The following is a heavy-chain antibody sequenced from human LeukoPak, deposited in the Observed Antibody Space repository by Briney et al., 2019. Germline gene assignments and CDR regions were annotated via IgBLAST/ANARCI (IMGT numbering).Heavy chain of an antibody. D-gene: IGHD2-15*01. CDR2: ISAYNGDT. Sequence: GASVKVSCKASGYTFTSYAISWVRQAPGEGLEWMGWISAYNGDTDYAQKLQGRVTMTTDTSTNTAYMELRSLRSDDTAVFYCARQQCRGGSCYWGYYFDYWGQGTLVTVSS. CDR3: ARQQCRGGSCYWGYYFDY. CDR1: GYTFTSYA. V-gene: IGHV1-18*01. J-gene: IGHJ4*02.